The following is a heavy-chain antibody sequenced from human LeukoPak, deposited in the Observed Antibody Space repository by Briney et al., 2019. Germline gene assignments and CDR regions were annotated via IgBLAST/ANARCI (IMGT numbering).Heavy chain of an antibody. J-gene: IGHJ4*02. CDR3: ARHATVIIDY. V-gene: IGHV4-39*01. CDR2: IYYSGST. D-gene: IGHD4-17*01. CDR1: GGSISSSSYY. Sequence: SETLSLTCTVSGGSISSSSYYWGWIRQPPGKGLEWIGSIYYSGSTYYNPSLKSPVTISVDTSKNQFSLKLSSVTAADTAVYYCARHATVIIDYWGQGTLVTVSS.